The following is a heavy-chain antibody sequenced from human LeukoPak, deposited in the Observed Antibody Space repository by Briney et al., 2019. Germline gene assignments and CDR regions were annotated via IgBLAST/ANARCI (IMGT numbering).Heavy chain of an antibody. CDR1: GGSISSGGYY. Sequence: PSETLSLTCTVPGGSISSGGYYWSWIRQHPGKGLEWIGYIYYSGSTYYNPSLKSRVTISVDTSKNQFSLKLSSVTAADTAVYYCAAYSGSSYFDYWGQGTLVTVSS. D-gene: IGHD1-26*01. J-gene: IGHJ4*02. CDR2: IYYSGST. V-gene: IGHV4-31*03. CDR3: AAYSGSSYFDY.